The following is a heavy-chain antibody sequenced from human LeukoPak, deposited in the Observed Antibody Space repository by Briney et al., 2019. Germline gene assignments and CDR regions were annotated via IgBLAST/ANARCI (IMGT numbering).Heavy chain of an antibody. J-gene: IGHJ3*02. CDR2: MNPNSGNT. CDR3: ARNKYYYDSSGHYYVAFDI. D-gene: IGHD3-22*01. V-gene: IGHV1-8*01. Sequence: ASVKVSCKASGYTFTSYDINWVRQATGQGLEWMGWMNPNSGNTGYAQKFQGRVTMTRNTSISTAYMELSSLRSEDTAVYYCARNKYYYDSSGHYYVAFDIWGQGTMVTVSS. CDR1: GYTFTSYD.